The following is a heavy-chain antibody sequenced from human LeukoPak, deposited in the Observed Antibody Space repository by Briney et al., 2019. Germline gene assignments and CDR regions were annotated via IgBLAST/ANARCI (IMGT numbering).Heavy chain of an antibody. J-gene: IGHJ4*02. Sequence: SETLSLTCTVSGGSISSGDYYWSWIRQPPGKGLEWIGFIYYSGSTYYNPSLKSRVTISIDTSKNQFSLKLSSVTAADTAVYYCARDRSSGWYGGHDYRGQGTLVTVSS. D-gene: IGHD6-19*01. CDR1: GGSISSGDYY. CDR3: ARDRSSGWYGGHDY. V-gene: IGHV4-30-4*08. CDR2: IYYSGST.